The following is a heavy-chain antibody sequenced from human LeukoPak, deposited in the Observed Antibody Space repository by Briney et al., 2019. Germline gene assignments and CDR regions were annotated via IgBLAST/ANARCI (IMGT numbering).Heavy chain of an antibody. CDR2: ISAYNGNT. J-gene: IGHJ6*02. Sequence: ASVTVSCKASGYTFTSFGISWVRQPPGQGLEWMGWISAYNGNTNYAQKLQGRVTMTTDTSTSTAYMELRSLRSDDTAVYYCARSPRGDFWSGFYYYYYGMDVWGQGTTVTVSS. CDR3: ARSPRGDFWSGFYYYYYGMDV. V-gene: IGHV1-18*01. D-gene: IGHD3-3*01. CDR1: GYTFTSFG.